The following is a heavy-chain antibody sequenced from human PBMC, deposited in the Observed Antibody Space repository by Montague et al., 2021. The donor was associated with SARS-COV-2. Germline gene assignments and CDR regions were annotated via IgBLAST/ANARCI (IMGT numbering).Heavy chain of an antibody. V-gene: IGHV6-1*01. Sequence: YTDYALSVKTRITITPDTSNNQFSLHLNSVTPGDTAVYYCAREGTGTGPRVLYFDDWGQGTLVTVSS. CDR2: YT. J-gene: IGHJ4*02. CDR3: AREGTGTGPRVLYFDD. D-gene: IGHD4/OR15-4a*01.